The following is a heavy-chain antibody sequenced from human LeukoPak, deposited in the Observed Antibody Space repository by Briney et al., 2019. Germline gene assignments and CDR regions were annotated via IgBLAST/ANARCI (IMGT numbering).Heavy chain of an antibody. V-gene: IGHV3-23*01. Sequence: GGSLRLSCAVSGITLSNYGMSWVRQAPGKGLEWVAGISGSGGSTNYADSVKGRFTISRDSPKNTLYLQMNSLRVEDTAVYFCAKRGVVIRVILVGFHKEAYYFDSWGQGARVTVSS. D-gene: IGHD3-22*01. CDR1: GITLSNYG. CDR3: AKRGVVIRVILVGFHKEAYYFDS. J-gene: IGHJ4*02. CDR2: ISGSGGST.